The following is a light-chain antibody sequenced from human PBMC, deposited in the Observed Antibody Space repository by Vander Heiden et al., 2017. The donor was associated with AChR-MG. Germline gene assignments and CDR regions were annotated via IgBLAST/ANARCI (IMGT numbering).Light chain of an antibody. Sequence: DIQMTQSPSSLSASVGDRVTITCRASQSISNHLNWYQQQPGKAPKLLIYGASSLQSGVPSRFSGSGSGTDFTLTIGSLQPEDFATYYCQQSYTTPPNTFGQGTEVEIK. CDR1: QSISNH. J-gene: IGKJ2*01. CDR3: QQSYTTPPNT. V-gene: IGKV1-39*01. CDR2: GAS.